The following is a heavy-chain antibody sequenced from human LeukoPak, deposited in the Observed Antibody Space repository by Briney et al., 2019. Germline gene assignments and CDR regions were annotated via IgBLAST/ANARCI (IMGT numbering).Heavy chain of an antibody. V-gene: IGHV3-30*03. Sequence: GRSLRLSCAASEFTFSSHGMHWVRQAPGKGLEWVAVISYDGSNKYYADSVKGRFTISRDNSKNTLYLQMNSLRAEDTAVYYCASAGAVSSFDIWGQGTMVTVSS. J-gene: IGHJ3*02. CDR3: ASAGAVSSFDI. CDR2: ISYDGSNK. CDR1: EFTFSSHG. D-gene: IGHD6-13*01.